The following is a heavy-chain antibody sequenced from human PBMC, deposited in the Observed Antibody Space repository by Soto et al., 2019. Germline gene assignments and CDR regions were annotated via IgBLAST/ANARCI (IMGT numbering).Heavy chain of an antibody. Sequence: QVQLVQSGAEVKKPGASVKVSCKASGYTFTSDDINWVRQATGQGLEWMGWLNPCSGDTGYAQKFLGRVTLTRDTSIGTAYMELSSLRPEDTAVYYCARGVAAAGTDWFDPWGQGTLVTVSS. J-gene: IGHJ5*02. V-gene: IGHV1-8*01. D-gene: IGHD6-13*01. CDR2: LNPCSGDT. CDR1: GYTFTSDD. CDR3: ARGVAAAGTDWFDP.